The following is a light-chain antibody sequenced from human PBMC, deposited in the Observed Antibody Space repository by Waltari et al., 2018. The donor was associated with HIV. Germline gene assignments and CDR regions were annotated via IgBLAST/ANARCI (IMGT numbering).Light chain of an antibody. CDR3: SSYAGSNNLV. CDR1: SSAVGGYNS. V-gene: IGLV2-8*01. Sequence: HSALTHPPSASGSPRQSVTISCTVTSSAVGGYNSVTRYQPHPGNAPTLMISAVSHRPSGVPDRSSGSKSGNTASLTFSGLQAEDEADYYCSSYAGSNNLVFGGGTKLTVL. J-gene: IGLJ3*02. CDR2: AVS.